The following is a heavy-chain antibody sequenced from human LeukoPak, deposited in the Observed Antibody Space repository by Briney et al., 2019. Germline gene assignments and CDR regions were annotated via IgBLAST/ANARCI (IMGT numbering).Heavy chain of an antibody. CDR3: ARGEVLYSCSLSPEFDY. D-gene: IGHD5-18*01. CDR1: GYTFTGYY. CDR2: INPNSGGT. Sequence: ASVKVSCTASGYTFTGYYMHWVRQAPGQGLEWMGWINPNSGGTNYAQKFQGRVTMTRDTSISTAYMELSRLRSDDTAVYYCARGEVLYSCSLSPEFDYWGQGTLVTVSS. J-gene: IGHJ4*02. V-gene: IGHV1-2*02.